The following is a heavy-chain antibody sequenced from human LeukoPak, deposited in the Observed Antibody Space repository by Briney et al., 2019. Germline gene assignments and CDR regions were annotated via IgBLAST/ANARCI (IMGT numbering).Heavy chain of an antibody. J-gene: IGHJ4*02. CDR1: GYTFTGYY. V-gene: IGHV1-2*02. CDR2: INPNSGGT. D-gene: IGHD6-13*01. CDR3: ARERSIAAAGTNRGPFDY. Sequence: ASVKVSCKASGYTFTGYYMHWVRQAPGQGLEWMGWINPNSGGTNYAQKFQGRVTMTRDTSISTAYMELSRLRSDDTAVYYCARERSIAAAGTNRGPFDYWGQGTLVTVSS.